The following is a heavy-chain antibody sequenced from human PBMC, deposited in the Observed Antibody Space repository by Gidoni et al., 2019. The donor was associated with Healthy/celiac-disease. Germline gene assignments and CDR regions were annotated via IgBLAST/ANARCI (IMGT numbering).Heavy chain of an antibody. CDR3: TTDGVTTVTTHY. CDR1: GCTFSNAW. Sequence: EVQLVESGGSLVKPGWSLRLSCSASGCTFSNAWLSWVRQAPGKGLEWVGRIKSKTDGGTTDYAAPVKGRFTISRDDSKNTLYLQMNSLKTEDTAVYYCTTDGVTTVTTHYWGQGTLVTVSS. V-gene: IGHV3-15*01. D-gene: IGHD4-17*01. J-gene: IGHJ4*02. CDR2: IKSKTDGGTT.